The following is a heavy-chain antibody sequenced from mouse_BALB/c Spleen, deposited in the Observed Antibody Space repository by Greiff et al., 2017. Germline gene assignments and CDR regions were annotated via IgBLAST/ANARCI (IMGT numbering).Heavy chain of an antibody. J-gene: IGHJ3*01. Sequence: VKLVESGAELVKPGASVKLSCKASGYTFTSYYMYWVKQRPGQGLEWIGEINPSNGGTNFNEKFKSKATLTVDKSSSTAYMQLSSLTSEDSAVYYCSSYYGYRAYWGQGTLVTVSA. CDR2: INPSNGGT. D-gene: IGHD1-2*01. CDR3: SSYYGYRAY. V-gene: IGHV1S81*02. CDR1: GYTFTSYY.